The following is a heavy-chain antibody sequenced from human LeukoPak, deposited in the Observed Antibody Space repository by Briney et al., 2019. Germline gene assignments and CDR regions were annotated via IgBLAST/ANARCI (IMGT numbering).Heavy chain of an antibody. J-gene: IGHJ4*02. CDR1: GLTLSSYW. V-gene: IGHV3-74*01. CDR2: INSDGSST. Sequence: GGSLRLFCAASGLTLSSYWMHWVRQAPGKWLVWVARINSDGSSTSYADSVEGRFTISRDNAKNTLYLQMNSLRAEDTAVYYCARDRGYGAYFGYWGQGTLATVSS. CDR3: ARDRGYGAYFGY. D-gene: IGHD4-17*01.